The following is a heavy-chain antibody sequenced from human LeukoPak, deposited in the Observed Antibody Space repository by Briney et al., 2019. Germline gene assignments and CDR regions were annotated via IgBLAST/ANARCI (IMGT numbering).Heavy chain of an antibody. V-gene: IGHV3-23*01. CDR1: GFTFSNYA. J-gene: IGHJ4*02. Sequence: GGSLRLSCEASGFTFSNYAMSWVRQAPGKGLEWVSAITGSGGNTYYADSVKGRFTISRDNSKNTLYLQMNSLRAEDTAVYYGAQWGDFDVLTGYYVPDFWGQGTLVTVSS. CDR2: ITGSGGNT. CDR3: AQWGDFDVLTGYYVPDF. D-gene: IGHD3-9*01.